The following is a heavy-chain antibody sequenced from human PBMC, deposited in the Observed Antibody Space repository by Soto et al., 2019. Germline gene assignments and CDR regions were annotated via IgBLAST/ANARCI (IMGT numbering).Heavy chain of an antibody. CDR2: INPGNGKT. Sequence: ASVKVSCKASGYIFTSLAIHWVRQAPGQRLEWMGWINPGNGKTKYSQSFQGRVTITRDTSASTAYMELGSLRSEDTAVYFCARDLDAYNSTGYWGQGTLVTVSS. D-gene: IGHD1-1*01. CDR1: GYIFTSLA. CDR3: ARDLDAYNSTGY. J-gene: IGHJ4*02. V-gene: IGHV1-3*01.